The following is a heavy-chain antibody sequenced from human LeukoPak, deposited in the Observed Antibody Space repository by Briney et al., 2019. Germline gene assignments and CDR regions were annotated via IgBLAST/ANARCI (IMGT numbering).Heavy chain of an antibody. Sequence: PGGSLRLSCAASGFTFSSYEVHWVRQAPGKGLEWVSYINPSGNTFYYADSVKGRFTISRDNAKNSLYLQMNSLRAEGTAVYYCARGRIYFDYWGQGTLVTVSS. CDR1: GFTFSSYE. D-gene: IGHD2-15*01. CDR2: INPSGNTF. CDR3: ARGRIYFDY. J-gene: IGHJ4*02. V-gene: IGHV3-48*03.